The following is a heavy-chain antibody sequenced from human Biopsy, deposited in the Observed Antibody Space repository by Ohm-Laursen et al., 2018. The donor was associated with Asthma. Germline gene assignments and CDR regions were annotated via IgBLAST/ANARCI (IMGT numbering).Heavy chain of an antibody. CDR2: IPQGGAT. CDR3: ASGPQWSGLDV. J-gene: IGHJ6*02. Sequence: PSQTLSLTCSYRGSFRGYVCTWIRQPPGKGLEWIGEIPQGGATTFNPSLKSRVTISIDPSKSQLSLRLTSMTAADTAVYYCASGPQWSGLDVWGQGTTVTVSS. V-gene: IGHV4-34*01. D-gene: IGHD2-8*01. CDR1: RGSFRGYV.